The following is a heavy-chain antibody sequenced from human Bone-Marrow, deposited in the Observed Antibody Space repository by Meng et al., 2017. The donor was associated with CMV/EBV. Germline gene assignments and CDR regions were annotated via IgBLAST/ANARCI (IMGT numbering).Heavy chain of an antibody. V-gene: IGHV3-7*01. J-gene: IGHJ4*02. CDR1: GFTFSNAW. CDR3: ARGSFRVQTLY. Sequence: GESLKISCAASGFTFSNAWMSWVRQAPGKGLEWVANIKQDGSEKYYVDSVKGRFTISRDNAKNSLYLQMNSLRAEDTAVYYCARGSFRVQTLYWGQGTLVTVSS. D-gene: IGHD3-10*01. CDR2: IKQDGSEK.